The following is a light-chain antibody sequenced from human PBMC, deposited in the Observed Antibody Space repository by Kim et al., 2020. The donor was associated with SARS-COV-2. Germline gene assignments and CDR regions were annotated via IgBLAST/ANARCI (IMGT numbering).Light chain of an antibody. J-gene: IGKJ3*01. CDR3: QQRSNWPT. CDR2: DTS. Sequence: SLSPGERATLSCRASQSVSSYLAWYQQKPGHAPRLLIYDTSNRATGIPARFSGSGSGTDFTLTISSLEPEDFAVYYCQQRSNWPTFGPGTKVDIK. CDR1: QSVSSY. V-gene: IGKV3-11*01.